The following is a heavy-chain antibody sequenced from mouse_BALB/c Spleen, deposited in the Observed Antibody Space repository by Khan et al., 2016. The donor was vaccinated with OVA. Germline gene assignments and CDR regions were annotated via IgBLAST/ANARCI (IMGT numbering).Heavy chain of an antibody. Sequence: QVQLKESGPELVKPGASLKVSCKASGYTFTDYIIGWVKQSTRQGLEWIGDIFPGSGTPYYNEKFKDKATLTADKSSNTAYMQLSSLTSEDSAVYCGARGGYSVCAYWGQGTLVTVSA. D-gene: IGHD2-14*01. CDR2: IFPGSGTP. CDR1: GYTFTDYI. J-gene: IGHJ3*01. CDR3: ARGGYSVCAY. V-gene: IGHV1-77*01.